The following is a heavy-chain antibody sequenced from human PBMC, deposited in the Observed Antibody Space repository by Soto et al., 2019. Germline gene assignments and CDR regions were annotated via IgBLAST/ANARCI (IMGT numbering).Heavy chain of an antibody. CDR2: IYYSGST. CDR1: GGSISSGGYY. J-gene: IGHJ6*02. V-gene: IGHV4-31*03. Sequence: PSETLSLTCTVSGGSISSGGYYWIWIRQHPGKGLEWIGYIYYSGSTYYNPSLKSRVTISVDTSKNQFSLKLSSVTAADTAVYYCARDVAAIYPYYYYYGMDVWGQGTTVTVSS. CDR3: ARDVAAIYPYYYYYGMDV. D-gene: IGHD2-21*02.